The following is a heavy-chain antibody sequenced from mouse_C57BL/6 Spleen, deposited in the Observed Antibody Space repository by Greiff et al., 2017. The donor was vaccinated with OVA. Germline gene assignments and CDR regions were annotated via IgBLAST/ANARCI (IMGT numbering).Heavy chain of an antibody. J-gene: IGHJ4*01. CDR3: ARGRGAMDY. V-gene: IGHV5-16*01. CDR1: GFTFSDYY. Sequence: EVKLMESEGGLVQPGSSMKLSCTASGFTFSDYYMAWVRQVPEKGLEWVANINYDGSSTYYLDSLKSRFIISRDNAKNIPYLQMSSLKSEDTATYYCARGRGAMDYWGQGTSVTVSS. CDR2: INYDGSST.